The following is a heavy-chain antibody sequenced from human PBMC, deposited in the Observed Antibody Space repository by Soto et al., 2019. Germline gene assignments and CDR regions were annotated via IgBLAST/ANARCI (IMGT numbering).Heavy chain of an antibody. CDR2: IWYDGSNK. CDR1: GFTFSSYG. J-gene: IGHJ4*02. Sequence: QVQLVESGGGVVQPGRSLRLSCAASGFTFSSYGMHWVRQAPGKGLEWVAVIWYDGSNKYYADSVKGRFTISRDNSKNTLDLQMNSLRAEDTAVYYCARARGSHEVGFDYWGQGTLVTVSS. V-gene: IGHV3-33*01. CDR3: ARARGSHEVGFDY. D-gene: IGHD1-26*01.